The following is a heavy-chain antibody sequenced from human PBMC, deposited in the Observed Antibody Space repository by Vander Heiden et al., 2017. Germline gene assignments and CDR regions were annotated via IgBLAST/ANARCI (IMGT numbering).Heavy chain of an antibody. D-gene: IGHD3-22*01. Sequence: EVQLVQSGAEVKKPAQSLKISCKGSGHSFTGDWNGWGSQMPGKGLEWMGIIYPGDSDTRYSPSFQGQVTRSADKSISTAYLQWSSLKASDTAMYYCASSDYDSSGHDAFDIWGQGTMVTVSS. J-gene: IGHJ3*02. V-gene: IGHV5-51*01. CDR2: IYPGDSDT. CDR1: GHSFTGDW. CDR3: ASSDYDSSGHDAFDI.